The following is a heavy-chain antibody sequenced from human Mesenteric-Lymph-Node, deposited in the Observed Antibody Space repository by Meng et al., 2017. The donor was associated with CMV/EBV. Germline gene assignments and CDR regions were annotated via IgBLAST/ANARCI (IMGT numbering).Heavy chain of an antibody. CDR2: IYYSGST. V-gene: IGHV4-39*07. D-gene: IGHD3-16*01. CDR1: GDSISSSSYY. Sequence: SETLSLTCTVSGDSISSSSYYWGWIRQPPGKGLEWFGNIYYSGSTYYNPSLKSRVTISLDTSKNQFSLKLTSVTAADTAVYYCARLGGGRSWFDPWGQGTLVTVSS. J-gene: IGHJ5*02. CDR3: ARLGGGRSWFDP.